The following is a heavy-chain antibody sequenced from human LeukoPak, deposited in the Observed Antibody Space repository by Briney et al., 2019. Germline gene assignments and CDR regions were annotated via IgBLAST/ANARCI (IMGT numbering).Heavy chain of an antibody. V-gene: IGHV3-23*01. D-gene: IGHD2-15*01. CDR1: GFTFKNYA. CDR3: TRRSGATWTHSDY. CDR2: ISGSGSST. Sequence: GGSLRLSCATSGFTFKNYAMTWVRQAPGKELEWVSSISGSGSSTSYADSVKGRFTISRDNSKSTLYVQMNSLRAEDTAVYYCTRRSGATWTHSDYWGQGTLVTVSS. J-gene: IGHJ4*02.